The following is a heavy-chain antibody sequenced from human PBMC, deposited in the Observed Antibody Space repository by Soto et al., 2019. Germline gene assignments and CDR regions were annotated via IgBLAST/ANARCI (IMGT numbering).Heavy chain of an antibody. D-gene: IGHD6-19*01. CDR1: GGTFTNYA. Sequence: SVKVSCKASGGTFTNYAFSWVRQAPGQGLEWLGGIIPIFGTADYAQKFQGRVTITADESTSTAHMELSSLRSDDTAVYYCASWLKEAGIGGNSYYGMDVWGQGTTVTVSS. CDR2: IIPIFGTA. V-gene: IGHV1-69*13. J-gene: IGHJ6*02. CDR3: ASWLKEAGIGGNSYYGMDV.